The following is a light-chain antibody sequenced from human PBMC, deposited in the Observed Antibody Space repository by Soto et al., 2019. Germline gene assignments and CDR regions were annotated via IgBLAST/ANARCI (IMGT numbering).Light chain of an antibody. J-gene: IGKJ1*01. CDR2: GAS. Sequence: EIVITQSPATLSVSPGERATLSCRASQSVSGKLAWYQQKPGQAPRLLISGASSRATGIPARFSGSGFGTEFTLTISSLQSEDFAVYYCQQYRHWPRTFGQGTKVDIK. CDR1: QSVSGK. CDR3: QQYRHWPRT. V-gene: IGKV3D-15*01.